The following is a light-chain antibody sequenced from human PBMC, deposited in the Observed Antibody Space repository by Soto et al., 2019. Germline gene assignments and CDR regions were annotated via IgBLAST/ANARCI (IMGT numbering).Light chain of an antibody. CDR1: DIGGKS. CDR3: QVWDSSSDHYV. V-gene: IGLV3-21*02. J-gene: IGLJ1*01. Sequence: SYELTQPPSVSVAPGQTARITCGGNDIGGKSVHWYQQRPGQAPVLVVYDDRDRPSGIPERFSGSNSGNTATLTISRVEAGDEADYHCQVWDSSSDHYVFGSGTKVTVL. CDR2: DDR.